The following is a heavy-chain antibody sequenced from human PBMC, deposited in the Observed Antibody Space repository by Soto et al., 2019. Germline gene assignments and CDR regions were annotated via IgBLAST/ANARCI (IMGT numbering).Heavy chain of an antibody. CDR3: ACAWDLGYYSGGSCYSGFLDV. V-gene: IGHV4-31*03. CDR2: IYYSGST. J-gene: IGHJ6*02. D-gene: IGHD2-15*01. Sequence: SETLSLTCTVSGGSISSGGYYWSGIRQQPGKGVEWIGYIYYSGSTYYNPSLKSRVTISVDTSKNQFALKLSSVTAADTAVYDCACAWDLGYYSGGSCYSGFLDVWCHGTTGTVSS. CDR1: GGSISSGGYY.